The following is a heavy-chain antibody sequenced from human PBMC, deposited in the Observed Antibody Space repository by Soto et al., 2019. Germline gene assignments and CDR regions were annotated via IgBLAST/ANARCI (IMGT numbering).Heavy chain of an antibody. D-gene: IGHD6-13*01. CDR2: ISSGGNTI. CDR1: GFSFSIYE. Sequence: PGGSLRLSCVASGFSFSIYEMNWVRQAPGKGLEWVAYISSGGNTIHYADSVRGRFTVSRDNARNSLDLQMDTLRVEDTALYYCARDRAAGGYWGQGTLVTVSS. CDR3: ARDRAAGGY. V-gene: IGHV3-48*03. J-gene: IGHJ4*02.